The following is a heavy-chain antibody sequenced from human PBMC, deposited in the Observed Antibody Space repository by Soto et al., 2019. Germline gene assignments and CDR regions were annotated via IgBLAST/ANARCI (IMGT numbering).Heavy chain of an antibody. CDR3: SISALAYSYGPFDY. J-gene: IGHJ4*02. CDR2: IYYSGST. CDR1: GGSIRRGDYY. D-gene: IGHD5-18*01. V-gene: IGHV4-30-4*01. Sequence: TLPLTYTVSGGSIRRGDYYWSWIRQPPAQGLEWIGYIYYSGSTYYSPSLESRITISRDTSKNQFSLKLSSVTAADTAVYYFSISALAYSYGPFDYWGQRIRVTV.